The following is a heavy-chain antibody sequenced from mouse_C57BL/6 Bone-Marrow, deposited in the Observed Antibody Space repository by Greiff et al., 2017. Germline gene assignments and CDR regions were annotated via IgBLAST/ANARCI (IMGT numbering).Heavy chain of an antibody. CDR2: IWSGGST. V-gene: IGHV2-2*01. Sequence: VQLQQSGPGLVQPSQSLSITCTVSGFSLTSYGVHWVRQSPGKGLEWLGVIWSGGSTDYIAAFISRLSISKDNSKSQVFFKMNSLQADDTAIYYCARTMITTKGYWYFDVWGTGTTVTVSS. J-gene: IGHJ1*03. CDR1: GFSLTSYG. CDR3: ARTMITTKGYWYFDV. D-gene: IGHD2-4*01.